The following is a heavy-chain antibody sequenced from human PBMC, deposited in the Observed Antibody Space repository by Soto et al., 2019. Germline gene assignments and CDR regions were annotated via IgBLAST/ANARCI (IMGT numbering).Heavy chain of an antibody. Sequence: SETLCLTCSVADDSINSLKDYWGWIRQPPGKGLEWIGSIYYRGNAYYNPSLQTRVTISLDKSKSQFSLKLNSVTAADSAVYFCARLEGLATISYYFDFWGPGALVTVSS. CDR2: IYYRGNA. D-gene: IGHD3-9*01. CDR1: DDSINSLKDY. V-gene: IGHV4-39*01. J-gene: IGHJ4*02. CDR3: ARLEGLATISYYFDF.